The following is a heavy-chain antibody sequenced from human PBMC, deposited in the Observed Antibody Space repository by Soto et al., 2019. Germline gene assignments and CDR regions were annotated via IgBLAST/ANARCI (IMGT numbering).Heavy chain of an antibody. CDR3: VRDSGGMDV. CDR2: VGGSGGSI. V-gene: IGHV3-48*03. J-gene: IGHJ6*02. CDR1: GITFVSYD. D-gene: IGHD1-26*01. Sequence: PGGSLRLSCVASGITFVSYDMNWVRQAPGKGLEWVARVGGSGGSIYYADSVRGRFTISRDKAKNTFYLQMNSLRAADTAVYYCVRDSGGMDVYGQGTTVTVSS.